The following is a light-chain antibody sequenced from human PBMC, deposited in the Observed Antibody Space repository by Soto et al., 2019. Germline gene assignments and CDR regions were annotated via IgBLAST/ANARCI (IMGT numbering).Light chain of an antibody. V-gene: IGLV2-14*01. Sequence: QSVLTQPASVSGSPGQSIPISCTGTSSDVGGYDYVSWYQQHPDKAPELMIYDVNNRPSGVSNRFSGSKSGNTASLTISGLQAEDEADYYCSSYTSSRYVFGTGTKVTVL. CDR1: SSDVGGYDY. J-gene: IGLJ1*01. CDR2: DVN. CDR3: SSYTSSRYV.